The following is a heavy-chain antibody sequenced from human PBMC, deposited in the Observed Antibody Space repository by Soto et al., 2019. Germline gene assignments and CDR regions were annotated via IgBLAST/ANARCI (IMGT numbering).Heavy chain of an antibody. CDR2: ISGSGGST. Sequence: GGSLRHSCGASGVTFSSYAMSWVRQAPGKGLEWVSAISGSGGSTYYADSVKGRFTISRDNSKNTLYLQMNSLRAEDTAVYYCAKVWFGQLSGFDYRGQGTLVTVSS. J-gene: IGHJ4*02. CDR3: AKVWFGQLSGFDY. D-gene: IGHD3-10*01. CDR1: GVTFSSYA. V-gene: IGHV3-23*01.